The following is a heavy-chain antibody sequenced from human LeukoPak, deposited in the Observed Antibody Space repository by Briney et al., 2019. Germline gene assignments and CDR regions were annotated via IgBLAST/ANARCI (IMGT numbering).Heavy chain of an antibody. J-gene: IGHJ6*03. Sequence: ASVKVSCKASGYTFTGYHMHWVRQAPGQGLEWMGWINPNSGGTNYAQKFQGRVTMTRDTSISTAYMELSRLRSDDTAVYYCARGHCSTTSCPYYWYMDVWGRGTTVSVSS. CDR3: ARGHCSTTSCPYYWYMDV. CDR1: GYTFTGYH. CDR2: INPNSGGT. D-gene: IGHD2-2*01. V-gene: IGHV1-2*02.